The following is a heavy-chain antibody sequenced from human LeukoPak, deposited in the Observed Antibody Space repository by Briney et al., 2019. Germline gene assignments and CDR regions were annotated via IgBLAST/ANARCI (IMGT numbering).Heavy chain of an antibody. CDR3: AKEMYYYDSSGYVWDY. CDR1: GFTFSGYA. CDR2: ISGSGGST. V-gene: IGHV3-23*01. J-gene: IGHJ4*02. D-gene: IGHD3-22*01. Sequence: GGSLRLSCAASGFTFSGYAMSWVRQAPGKGLEWVSAISGSGGSTYYADSVKGRFTISRDNSKNTLYLQMNSLRAEDTAVYYCAKEMYYYDSSGYVWDYWGQGTLVTVSS.